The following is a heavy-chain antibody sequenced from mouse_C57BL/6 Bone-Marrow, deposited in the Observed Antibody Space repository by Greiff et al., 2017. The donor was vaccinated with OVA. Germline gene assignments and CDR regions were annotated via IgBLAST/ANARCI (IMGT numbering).Heavy chain of an antibody. J-gene: IGHJ3*01. CDR2: INYDGSST. D-gene: IGHD6-1*01. CDR3: ARGGQLSWFAY. Sequence: EVKLVESEGGLVQPGSSMKLSCTASGFTFSDYYMAWVRQVPEKGLEWVANINYDGSSTYYLDSLKSRFIISRDNAKNILYLQMSSLKSEDTATYYCARGGQLSWFAYLGQGTLVTVSA. V-gene: IGHV5-16*01. CDR1: GFTFSDYY.